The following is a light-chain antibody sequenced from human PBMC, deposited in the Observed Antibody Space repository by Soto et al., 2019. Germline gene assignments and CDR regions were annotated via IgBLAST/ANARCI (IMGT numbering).Light chain of an antibody. V-gene: IGLV2-14*01. J-gene: IGLJ2*01. CDR3: SSYSSSSFTRTSTLV. CDR2: EVR. Sequence: QPVLTQPASVSGSPGQSITISCSGATTDIGDYNFVSWYQQHPGKAPALIIYEVRIRPSGVSNRFSGSKSGNTASLTISGLQPEDEADYYCSSYSSSSFTRTSTLVFGGGTKVTVL. CDR1: TTDIGDYNF.